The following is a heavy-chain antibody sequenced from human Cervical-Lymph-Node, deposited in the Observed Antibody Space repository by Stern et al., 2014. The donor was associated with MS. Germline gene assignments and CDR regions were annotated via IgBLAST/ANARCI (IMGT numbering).Heavy chain of an antibody. J-gene: IGHJ4*02. CDR3: ARGSYALTRFDY. CDR1: GFTFSDYY. Sequence: QVQLVESGGGLVKPGGSLRLSCAASGFTFSDYYMNWIRHVPGKGLEWLSYISSSGSTVYYADSVKGRFTISRDNAKNSLFLQMNSLRAEDTAVYFCARGSYALTRFDYWGQGTLVTVSS. D-gene: IGHD3-9*01. CDR2: ISSSGSTV. V-gene: IGHV3-11*01.